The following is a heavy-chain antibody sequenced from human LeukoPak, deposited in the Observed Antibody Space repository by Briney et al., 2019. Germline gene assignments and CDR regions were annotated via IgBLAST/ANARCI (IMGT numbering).Heavy chain of an antibody. Sequence: GGSLRLSCAASGFTFSSYEMNWVRQAPGKGLEWVSYISSSGSTIYYADSVKGRFTISRDNAKNSLYLQMNSLRAEDTAVYYCASLEQWLAETYFDYWGQGTLVTVSS. D-gene: IGHD6-19*01. CDR2: ISSSGSTI. V-gene: IGHV3-48*03. CDR3: ASLEQWLAETYFDY. CDR1: GFTFSSYE. J-gene: IGHJ4*02.